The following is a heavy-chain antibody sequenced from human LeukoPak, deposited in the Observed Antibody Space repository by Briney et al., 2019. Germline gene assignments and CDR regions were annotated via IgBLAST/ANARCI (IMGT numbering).Heavy chain of an antibody. D-gene: IGHD1-1*01. V-gene: IGHV3-48*01. CDR1: QFTFSHFK. J-gene: IGHJ5*02. CDR2: IDSRSGST. CDR3: ARDGYNWDGYGWFDP. Sequence: GGSLRLSCADSQFTFSHFKMNWVRQPPGQGLEWVSYIDSRSGSTSYADSVKGRFTISRDNAKNSLYLQMNGLRVEDTAVYYCARDGYNWDGYGWFDPWGQGTPVIVSS.